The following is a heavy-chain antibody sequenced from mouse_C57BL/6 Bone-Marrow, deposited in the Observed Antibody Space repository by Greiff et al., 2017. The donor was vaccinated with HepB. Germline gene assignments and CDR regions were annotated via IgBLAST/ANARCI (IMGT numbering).Heavy chain of an antibody. CDR1: GYTFTSYW. V-gene: IGHV1-55*01. CDR2: IYPGSGST. CDR3: ARGRLRRGAWFAY. Sequence: QVQLQQPGAELVKPGASAKMSCKASGYTFTSYWITWVKQRPGQGLEWIGDIYPGSGSTNYNEKFKSKATLTVDTSSSTAYMQLSSLTSEDSAVYYCARGRLRRGAWFAYWGQGTLVTVSA. J-gene: IGHJ3*01. D-gene: IGHD2-4*01.